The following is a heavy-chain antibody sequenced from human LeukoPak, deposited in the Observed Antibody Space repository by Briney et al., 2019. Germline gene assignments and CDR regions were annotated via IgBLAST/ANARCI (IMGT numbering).Heavy chain of an antibody. V-gene: IGHV5-51*01. CDR3: ARRRRSHGNWFDP. CDR1: GYSFTSYW. Sequence: GESLKISCKGSGYSFTSYWIGWVRQLPGKGLEWMGIIYPGDSDTRYSPSFQGQVTISADKSISTAYLQWSGLKASDTAMYYCARRRRSHGNWFDPWGQGTLVTVSS. J-gene: IGHJ5*02. CDR2: IYPGDSDT.